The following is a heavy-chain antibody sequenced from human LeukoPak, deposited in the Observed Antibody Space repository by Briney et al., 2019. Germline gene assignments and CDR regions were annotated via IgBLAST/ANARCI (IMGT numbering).Heavy chain of an antibody. Sequence: GRSLRLSCAASVFTFSSYGMHWVRQAPGKGLEWVADIWYDGSHKYYADSVKGRFTISRDNSKNTLHLQMNSLRAEDTAVYYCARDLLLWFGELSGDSDYWGQGTLVTVSS. D-gene: IGHD3-10*01. CDR3: ARDLLLWFGELSGDSDY. J-gene: IGHJ4*02. V-gene: IGHV3-33*01. CDR1: VFTFSSYG. CDR2: IWYDGSHK.